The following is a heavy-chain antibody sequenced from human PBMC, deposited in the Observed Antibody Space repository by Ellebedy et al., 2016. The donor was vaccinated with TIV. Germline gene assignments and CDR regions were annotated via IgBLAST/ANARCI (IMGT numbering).Heavy chain of an antibody. CDR1: GFTFSGYS. D-gene: IGHD1-26*01. Sequence: GESLKISCAASGFTFSGYSMNWVRQAPGEGLEWVANINQGGSEKYYVDSVKGRFTISRDNAKNSLYLQMDSLRDEDTAIYYCARDKLVGATKADYWGQGTLVTVSS. CDR3: ARDKLVGATKADY. CDR2: INQGGSEK. V-gene: IGHV3-7*03. J-gene: IGHJ4*02.